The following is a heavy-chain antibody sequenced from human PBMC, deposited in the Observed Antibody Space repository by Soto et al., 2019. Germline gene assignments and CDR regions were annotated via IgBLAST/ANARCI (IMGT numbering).Heavy chain of an antibody. J-gene: IGHJ4*02. D-gene: IGHD7-27*01. V-gene: IGHV3-23*01. CDR3: AKEVSLGSTVDLGY. CDR2: ISGSGGST. CDR1: GFTFSIFA. Sequence: LRLSCAASGFTFSIFAMSWVRQSPGKGLEWVSTISGSGGSTYYADAVKGRFSISRDNSMGTLYLQMKSLRVEDTAIYYCAKEVSLGSTVDLGYWGQGTLVTVSS.